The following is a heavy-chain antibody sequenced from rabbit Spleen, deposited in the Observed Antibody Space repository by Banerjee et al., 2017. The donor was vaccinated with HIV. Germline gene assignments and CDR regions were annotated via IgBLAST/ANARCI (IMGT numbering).Heavy chain of an antibody. CDR3: AREKSGIVGYDL. D-gene: IGHD6-1*01. J-gene: IGHJ4*01. V-gene: IGHV1S45*01. CDR1: GFSFSDRDV. Sequence: QEQLVESGGGLVQPEGSLTLTCKASGFSFSDRDVMCWVRQAPGKGLEWIACINTATGKAVYASWAKGRFTISKTSSTTVTLQMTSLTAADTATYFCAREKSGIVGYDLWGQGTLVTVS. CDR2: INTATGKA.